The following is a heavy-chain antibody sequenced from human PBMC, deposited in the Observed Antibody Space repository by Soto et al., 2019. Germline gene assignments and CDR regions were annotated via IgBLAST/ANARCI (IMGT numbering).Heavy chain of an antibody. V-gene: IGHV4-34*01. CDR3: ARGFLNDFWSGYYIDY. CDR2: INHSGST. J-gene: IGHJ4*02. D-gene: IGHD3-3*01. CDR1: GGSFSGYY. Sequence: QVQLQQWGAGLLKPSETLSLTCAVYGGSFSGYYWSWIRQPPGKGLEWIGEINHSGSTNYNPALTRRVTITVDTSTNTFSLKLSSVPAADTAVYSCARGFLNDFWSGYYIDYWGQGTLVTVSS.